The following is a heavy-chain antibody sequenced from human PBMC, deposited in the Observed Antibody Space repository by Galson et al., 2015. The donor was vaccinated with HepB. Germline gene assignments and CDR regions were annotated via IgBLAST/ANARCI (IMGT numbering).Heavy chain of an antibody. Sequence: SVKVSCKASGYTFTSYAMHWVRQAPGQRLEWMGWINAGNGNTKYSQKFQGRVTITRDTSASTAYMELSSLRSEDTAVYYCARVRSSGWYFDYWGQGTLVTVSS. CDR1: GYTFTSYA. V-gene: IGHV1-3*01. J-gene: IGHJ4*02. D-gene: IGHD6-19*01. CDR2: INAGNGNT. CDR3: ARVRSSGWYFDY.